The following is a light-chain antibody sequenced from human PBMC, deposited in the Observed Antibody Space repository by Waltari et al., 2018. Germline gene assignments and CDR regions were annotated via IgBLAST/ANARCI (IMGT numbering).Light chain of an antibody. Sequence: QSALTQPPSVSGSPGQSVTISCAGTSRDIGNYGYVPWYQQHPGRAPKLLLFEFSQRPSGVPDRFSGSMSGNTAYLTVSGLQPEDEADYYCTSYAGSTNGVLFGGGTTLTV. J-gene: IGLJ3*02. V-gene: IGLV2-8*01. CDR2: EFS. CDR3: TSYAGSTNGVL. CDR1: SRDIGNYGY.